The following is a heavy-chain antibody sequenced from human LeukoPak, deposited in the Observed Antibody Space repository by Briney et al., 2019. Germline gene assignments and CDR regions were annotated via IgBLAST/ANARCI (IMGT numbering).Heavy chain of an antibody. CDR2: ISSGGTTI. CDR1: GFTISDYS. Sequence: GGSLRLSCAASGFTISDYSMSWIRQAPGKGLEWVSHISSGGTTIYYADSVKGRFTISRDNSKNTLYLQMNTLRAEDTAVYYCAKALGPAMVRGVIDYWGQGILVTVSS. J-gene: IGHJ4*02. CDR3: AKALGPAMVRGVIDY. D-gene: IGHD3-10*01. V-gene: IGHV3-11*04.